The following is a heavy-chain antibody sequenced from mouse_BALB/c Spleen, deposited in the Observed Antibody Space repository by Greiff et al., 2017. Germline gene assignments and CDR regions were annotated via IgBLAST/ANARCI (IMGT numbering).Heavy chain of an antibody. Sequence: QVQLQQPGAELVKPGASVKLSCKASGYTFTSYWMHWVKQRPGQGLEWIGEINPSNGRTNYNEKFKSKATLTVDKSSSTAYMELSSLTSEDSAVYYCARLPYGNYFDYWGQGTTLTVSS. D-gene: IGHD2-10*02. V-gene: IGHV1S81*02. CDR1: GYTFTSYW. J-gene: IGHJ2*01. CDR2: INPSNGRT. CDR3: ARLPYGNYFDY.